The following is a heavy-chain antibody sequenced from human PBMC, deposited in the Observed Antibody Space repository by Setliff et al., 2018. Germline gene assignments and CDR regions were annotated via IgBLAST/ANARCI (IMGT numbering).Heavy chain of an antibody. CDR2: AYYNGDS. J-gene: IGHJ6*03. V-gene: IGHV4-39*01. D-gene: IGHD3-10*01. CDR3: ARHVGTRSRGYNYYYYFMDV. CDR1: GGSLSGSLRGYAVF. Sequence: SETLSLTFTVSGGSLSGSLRGYAVFWGWIRQSPGKELEWIGSAYYNGDSYYNPSLKSRVTMSVDTSRNQFSLHLISVTAADTAVYYCARHVGTRSRGYNYYYYFMDVWGKGTTVTVS.